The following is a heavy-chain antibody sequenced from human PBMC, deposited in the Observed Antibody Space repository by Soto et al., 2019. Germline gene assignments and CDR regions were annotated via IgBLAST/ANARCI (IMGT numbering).Heavy chain of an antibody. CDR3: ARGRVGTAYFDY. D-gene: IGHD2-21*02. CDR2: ITSSSSTI. V-gene: IGHV3-48*02. Sequence: GGSLRLSCAASGFTFSSNSMNWVRQAPGKGLEWISYITSSSSTIYYADSVKGRFTISRDNAKNSLYLQMNSLRDEDTAVYYCARGRVGTAYFDYWGQGALVTVSS. CDR1: GFTFSSNS. J-gene: IGHJ4*02.